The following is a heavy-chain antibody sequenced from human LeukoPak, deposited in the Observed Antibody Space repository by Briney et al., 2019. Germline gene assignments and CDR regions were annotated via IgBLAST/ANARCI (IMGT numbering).Heavy chain of an antibody. CDR1: GFTFSGSW. CDR2: IKQDGSEN. J-gene: IGHJ4*02. V-gene: IGHV3-7*01. CDR3: ASGGSWYIY. Sequence: GGSLRLSCAASGFTFSGSWMSWVRQAPGKGLEWVANIKQDGSENYYVDSVKGRFTISRDNAKNSLFLQMNSLRAEDTAVYYCASGGSWYIYWGQGTLVTVSS. D-gene: IGHD6-13*01.